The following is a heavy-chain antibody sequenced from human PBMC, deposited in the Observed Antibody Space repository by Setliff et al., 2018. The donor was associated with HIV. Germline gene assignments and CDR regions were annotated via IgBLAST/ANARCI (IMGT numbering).Heavy chain of an antibody. CDR2: MSYDGNNK. V-gene: IGHV3-30*03. CDR3: ATGRLRATSPFDN. J-gene: IGHJ4*02. D-gene: IGHD1-26*01. Sequence: PGGSLRLSCVASGITVSGIYMTWVRQAPGKGLEWVAIMSYDGNNKCYVDSVKGRFTICRDNSKNTLYLQMNSLRPEDTAVYYCATGRLRATSPFDNWGQGTLVTVSS. CDR1: GITVSGIY.